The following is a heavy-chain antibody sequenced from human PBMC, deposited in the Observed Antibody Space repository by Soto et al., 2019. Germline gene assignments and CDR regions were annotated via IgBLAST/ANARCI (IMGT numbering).Heavy chain of an antibody. CDR2: IYYSGST. V-gene: IGHV4-59*01. CDR3: AREDSSGYEFFEY. D-gene: IGHD3-22*01. J-gene: IGHJ4*02. CDR1: GGSISGYY. Sequence: PSETLSLTCTVSGGSISGYYWSWIRQPPGKGLEWIGYIYYSGSTSYNPSLKSRLTISVDTSKNQFSLRLTSVTAADTAVYYCAREDSSGYEFFEYWGQGTLLTVS.